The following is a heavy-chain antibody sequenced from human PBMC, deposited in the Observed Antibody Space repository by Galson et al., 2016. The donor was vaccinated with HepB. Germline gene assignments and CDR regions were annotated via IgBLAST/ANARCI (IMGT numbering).Heavy chain of an antibody. D-gene: IGHD3-3*01. CDR2: VYPGDSDT. Sequence: QSGAEVKKPGETLRISCQASGYSFSSYWIAWVRQEPGKGLEWMGMVYPGDSDTKYSPSFQGHVTISADASTSIAFLQWSGIKASDTAIYYCARQGYYNFWGSLGPRGAMDVWGQGTTVTVSS. CDR3: ARQGYYNFWGSLGPRGAMDV. J-gene: IGHJ6*02. V-gene: IGHV5-51*01. CDR1: GYSFSSYW.